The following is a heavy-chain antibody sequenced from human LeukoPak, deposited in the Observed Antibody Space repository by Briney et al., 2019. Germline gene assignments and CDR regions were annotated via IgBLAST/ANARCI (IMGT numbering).Heavy chain of an antibody. CDR3: ARDGDSSGYYYPIEFDY. J-gene: IGHJ4*02. V-gene: IGHV3-30*04. Sequence: GGSLRLSCAASGFTFSSYAMHWVRQAPGKGLEWVAVISYDGSNKYYADSVKGRFTISRDNSKNTLYLQMNSLRAEDTAVYYCARDGDSSGYYYPIEFDYWGQGTLVTVSS. D-gene: IGHD3-22*01. CDR1: GFTFSSYA. CDR2: ISYDGSNK.